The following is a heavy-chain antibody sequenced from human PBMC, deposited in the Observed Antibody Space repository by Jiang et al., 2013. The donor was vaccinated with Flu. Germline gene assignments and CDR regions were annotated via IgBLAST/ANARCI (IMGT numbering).Heavy chain of an antibody. D-gene: IGHD1-26*01. J-gene: IGHJ5*02. CDR3: ARKGSYGPPLYNWFDP. CDR2: INHSGST. CDR1: GGSFSGYY. Sequence: LLKPSETLSLTCAVYGGSFSGYYWSWIRQPPGKGLEWIGEINHSGSTNYNPSLKSRVTISVDTSKNQFSLKLSSVTAADTAVYYCARKGSYGPPLYNWFDPWGQGTLVTVSS. V-gene: IGHV4-34*01.